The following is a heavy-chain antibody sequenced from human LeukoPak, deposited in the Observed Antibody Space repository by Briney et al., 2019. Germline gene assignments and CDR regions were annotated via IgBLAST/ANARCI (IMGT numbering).Heavy chain of an antibody. CDR1: GFTFSNYW. V-gene: IGHV3-74*01. CDR3: ARDYFSRAALLGYFDL. Sequence: GGSLRLSCAASGFTFSNYWMHWVRQAPGEGLVWVARINLDGTKIAYADSVKGRFTISRDNAKNSLYLQMNSLRAEDTAVYYCARDYFSRAALLGYFDLWGRGTLVTVSS. D-gene: IGHD2-15*01. J-gene: IGHJ2*01. CDR2: INLDGTKI.